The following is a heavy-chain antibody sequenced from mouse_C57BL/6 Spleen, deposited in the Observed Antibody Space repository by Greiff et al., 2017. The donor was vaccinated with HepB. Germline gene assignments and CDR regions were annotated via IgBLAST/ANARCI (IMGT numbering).Heavy chain of an antibody. V-gene: IGHV5-17*01. J-gene: IGHJ4*01. D-gene: IGHD1-1*02. CDR1: GFTFSDYG. CDR2: ISSGSSTI. CDR3: ARVLYGHYYAMDY. Sequence: EVKLVESGGGLVKPGGSLKLSCAASGFTFSDYGMHWVRQAPEKGLEWVAYISSGSSTIYYADTVKGRFTISRDNAKNTLFLHMTSLRSEDTAMYYCARVLYGHYYAMDYWGQGTSVTVSS.